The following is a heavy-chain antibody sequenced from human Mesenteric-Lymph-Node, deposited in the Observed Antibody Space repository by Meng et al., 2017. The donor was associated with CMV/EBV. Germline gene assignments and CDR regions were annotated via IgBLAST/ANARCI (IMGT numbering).Heavy chain of an antibody. V-gene: IGHV3-48*03. CDR3: ARKYLGNATTNWFDP. CDR2: ISSSASTI. D-gene: IGHD2-2*01. CDR1: GFTFSSYE. J-gene: IGHJ5*02. Sequence: GGSLRLSCAASGFTFSSYEMNWVRQAPGKGLEWVSYISSSASTIYYADSVKGRFTISRDNAKNSLYLQMNSLRVEDTGVYYCARKYLGNATTNWFDPWGQGTLVTVSS.